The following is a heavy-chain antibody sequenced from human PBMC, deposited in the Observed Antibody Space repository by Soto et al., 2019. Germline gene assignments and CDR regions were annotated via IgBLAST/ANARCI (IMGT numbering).Heavy chain of an antibody. CDR3: AREEPRYYDILTGQDMDV. Sequence: QVQLQESGPGLVKPSQTLSLTCTVSGGSISSGDYYWSWIRQPPGKGLEWIGYIYYSGSTYYNPSLKSRVTISVDTSKNQFSLKLSSVTAADTAVYYCAREEPRYYDILTGQDMDVWGQGTTVTVSS. CDR1: GGSISSGDYY. J-gene: IGHJ6*02. CDR2: IYYSGST. D-gene: IGHD3-9*01. V-gene: IGHV4-30-4*01.